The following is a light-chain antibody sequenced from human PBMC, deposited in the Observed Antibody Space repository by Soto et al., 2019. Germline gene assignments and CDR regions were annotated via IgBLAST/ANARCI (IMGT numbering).Light chain of an antibody. V-gene: IGKV3-15*01. CDR2: GAS. J-gene: IGKJ1*01. Sequence: EIVMTQSPATLSLSPGERVTPSCRASQSVSNNLAWYQQKPGQAPRLLIYGASTRATGIPARFSGSGSGTEFTLTISSLQSEDFAIYYCQHYHNWPPWTFGQGTKVEIK. CDR3: QHYHNWPPWT. CDR1: QSVSNN.